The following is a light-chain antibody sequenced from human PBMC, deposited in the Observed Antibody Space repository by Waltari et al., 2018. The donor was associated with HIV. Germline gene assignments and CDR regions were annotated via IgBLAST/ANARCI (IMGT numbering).Light chain of an antibody. CDR2: KDS. CDR3: QSAESSGTFYV. J-gene: IGLJ1*01. CDR1: ALPPHY. Sequence: SYELTQPPSLSLSPGQPARIPCSGDALPPHYASLYQQKPGQAPVLVIYKDSERPSGIPERLSGSSSGTTVTLTISGVQAEDEADYYCQSAESSGTFYVFGTGTKVTVL. V-gene: IGLV3-25*03.